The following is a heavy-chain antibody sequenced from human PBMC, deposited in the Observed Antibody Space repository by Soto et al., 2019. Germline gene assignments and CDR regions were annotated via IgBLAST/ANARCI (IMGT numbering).Heavy chain of an antibody. V-gene: IGHV5-51*01. CDR3: ARQGTYFDH. Sequence: XESLTISCKGSGYSFTTYWIGLVRQMPGKGLDWMGIIYPADSDTRYSPSFQGQVTISADKSISTAYLQWSSLKASDTAMYYCARQGTYFDHWGQGTLVTVSS. CDR1: GYSFTTYW. J-gene: IGHJ4*02. D-gene: IGHD3-10*01. CDR2: IYPADSDT.